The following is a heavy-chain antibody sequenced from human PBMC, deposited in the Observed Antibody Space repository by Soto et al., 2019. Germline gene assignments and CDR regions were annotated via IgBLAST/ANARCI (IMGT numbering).Heavy chain of an antibody. CDR2: IYYSGST. Sequence: SETLSLTCTVSSASISSSSYTWGWIRQPPGKGLEWIGSIYYSGSTYYNPSLNSRVTVSVDTSKNQFSLKLSSVTAADTAVYYCAGLSGYYGSGSYYNGWFDPWGQGTLVTVSS. D-gene: IGHD3-10*01. CDR1: SASISSSSYT. V-gene: IGHV4-39*01. J-gene: IGHJ5*02. CDR3: AGLSGYYGSGSYYNGWFDP.